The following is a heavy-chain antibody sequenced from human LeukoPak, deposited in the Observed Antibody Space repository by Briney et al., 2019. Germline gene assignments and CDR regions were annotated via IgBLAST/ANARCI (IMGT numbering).Heavy chain of an antibody. D-gene: IGHD2-2*02. CDR1: GYTFTNYE. Sequence: ASVKVSCKASGYTFTNYEVHWVRQASGHGLEWMGWINPNSGETNYAQKFQGRVTMTGDTSISTAYMELTRLRSDDTAVYYCARNYCSITSCYTAEEGYWGQGTLVTVSS. CDR2: INPNSGET. V-gene: IGHV1-2*02. CDR3: ARNYCSITSCYTAEEGY. J-gene: IGHJ4*02.